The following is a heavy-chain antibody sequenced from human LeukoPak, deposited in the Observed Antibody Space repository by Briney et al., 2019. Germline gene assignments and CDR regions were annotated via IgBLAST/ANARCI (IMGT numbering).Heavy chain of an antibody. D-gene: IGHD4-17*01. CDR3: ATKVDYGDLQYFQH. J-gene: IGHJ1*01. CDR2: ISGSGGST. Sequence: PGGSLRLSCAASGFTFSSYAMSWVRQAPGKGLEWVSAISGSGGSTYYADSVKGRFTISRDNAKNTLYLQMNSLRAEDTAVYYCATKVDYGDLQYFQHWGQGTLVTVSS. V-gene: IGHV3-23*01. CDR1: GFTFSSYA.